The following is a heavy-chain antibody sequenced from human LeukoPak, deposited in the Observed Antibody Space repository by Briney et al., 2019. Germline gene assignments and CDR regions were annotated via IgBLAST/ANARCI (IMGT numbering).Heavy chain of an antibody. V-gene: IGHV6-1*01. D-gene: IGHD5-12*01. CDR2: TYYRSKWRN. CDR1: GDSVSSNSAA. J-gene: IGHJ4*02. Sequence: SQTLSLTCVISGDSVSSNSAAWNWIRQSPSRCLEWLGRTYYRSKWRNDYAVSVKSRIIINPDTSKNHFSLQLNSVTPEDTAVYYCGRGGGYDFDYWGQGTLVTVSS. CDR3: GRGGGYDFDY.